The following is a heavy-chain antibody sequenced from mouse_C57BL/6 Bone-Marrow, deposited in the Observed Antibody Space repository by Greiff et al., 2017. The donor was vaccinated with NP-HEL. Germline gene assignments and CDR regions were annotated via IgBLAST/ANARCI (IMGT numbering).Heavy chain of an antibody. CDR1: GYTFTSYL. CDR2: IDPNSGGT. D-gene: IGHD1-1*01. CDR3: ASYCEGSSSVDY. V-gene: IGHV1-72*01. J-gene: IGHJ2*01. Sequence: QVQLQQPGAELVKPGASVKLSCKASGYTFTSYLMHWVKQRPGRGLEWIGRIDPNSGGTKYNEKFKSKATLTVDKTSSTAYMQLNSLTSEDSAVYYGASYCEGSSSVDYWGRGTTLTVTS.